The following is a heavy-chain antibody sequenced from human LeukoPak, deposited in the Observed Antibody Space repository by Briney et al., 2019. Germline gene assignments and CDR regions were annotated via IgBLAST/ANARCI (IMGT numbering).Heavy chain of an antibody. CDR3: ASGGHLDY. CDR1: GITFSRFW. CDR2: INQDGSEK. D-gene: IGHD3-16*01. V-gene: IGHV3-7*03. Sequence: GGSLRLSCAASGITFSRFWMSWVRQAPGKGLQWVANINQDGSEKHYVDSVKGRFTISRDTAENSLYLQTNSLRAEDTAVYYCASGGHLDYWGQGALVTVAS. J-gene: IGHJ4*02.